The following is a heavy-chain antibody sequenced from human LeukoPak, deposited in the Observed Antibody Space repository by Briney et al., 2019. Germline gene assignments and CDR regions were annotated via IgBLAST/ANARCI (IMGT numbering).Heavy chain of an antibody. J-gene: IGHJ4*02. V-gene: IGHV3-48*01. Sequence: GGSLRLSCAASGFTFSSYSMNWVRQAPGKGLEWVSYISSSSSTIYYADSVKGRFTISRDNAKNSLYLQMNSLRAEGTAVYYCARGPGTTVVRPYYFDYWGQGTLVTVSS. D-gene: IGHD4-23*01. CDR3: ARGPGTTVVRPYYFDY. CDR2: ISSSSSTI. CDR1: GFTFSSYS.